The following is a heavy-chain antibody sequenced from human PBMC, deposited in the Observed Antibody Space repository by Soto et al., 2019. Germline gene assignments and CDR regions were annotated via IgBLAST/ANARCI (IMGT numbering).Heavy chain of an antibody. V-gene: IGHV4-59*01. J-gene: IGHJ6*02. CDR3: ARDNYDILTGYYGRTTRYGMDV. D-gene: IGHD3-9*01. CDR2: IYYSGST. Sequence: LSLTCTVSGGSISSYYWSWIRQPPGKGLEWIGYIYYSGSTNYNPSLKSRVTISVDTSKNQFSLKLSSVTAADTAVYYCARDNYDILTGYYGRTTRYGMDVWGQGTTVTVSS. CDR1: GGSISSYY.